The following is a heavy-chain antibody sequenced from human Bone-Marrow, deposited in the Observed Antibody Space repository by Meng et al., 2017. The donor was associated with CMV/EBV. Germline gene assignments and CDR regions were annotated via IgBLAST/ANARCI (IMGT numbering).Heavy chain of an antibody. J-gene: IGHJ6*02. D-gene: IGHD2-2*01. CDR2: MTSTSSDL. CDR1: GFTFRTYE. CDR3: VRHCRSTSCYASSHHYYAMDV. V-gene: IGHV3-21*01. Sequence: GGSLRLSCAASGFTFRTYEMNWVRQAPGKGLEWVSSMTSTSSDLYYADSVKGRFTISRDIAENSLYLQMNSLRAEDTAVYYCVRHCRSTSCYASSHHYYAMDVWGQGTTVTVSS.